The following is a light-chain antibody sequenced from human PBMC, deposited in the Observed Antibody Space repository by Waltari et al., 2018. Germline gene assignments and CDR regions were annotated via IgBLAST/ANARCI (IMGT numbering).Light chain of an antibody. CDR1: SSDVGSYNF. Sequence: QSALTQPAYVSGSPGQSITISCTGTSSDVGSYNFVSWSQQPPGKAPKLMLYDVSKSTGLSDRFSGSKSGNTASLTISGLQAEDEADYYCCSYAGSSTFYVFGTGTKVTVL. J-gene: IGLJ1*01. CDR3: CSYAGSSTFYV. V-gene: IGLV2-23*02. CDR2: DVS.